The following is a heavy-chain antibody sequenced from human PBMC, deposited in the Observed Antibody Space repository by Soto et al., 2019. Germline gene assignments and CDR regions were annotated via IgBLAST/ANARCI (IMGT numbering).Heavy chain of an antibody. CDR3: AREVDCSSTSCYRLGWYDP. CDR2: IYYSGST. V-gene: IGHV4-30-4*01. D-gene: IGHD2-2*01. Sequence: SETLSLTCTVSGGSISSGDYYWSWIRQPPGKGLEWIGYIYYSGSTYYNPSLKSRVTISVDTSKNQFSLKLSSVTAADPAVYYGAREVDCSSTSCYRLGWYDPWSQGSLVTV. CDR1: GGSISSGDYY. J-gene: IGHJ5*02.